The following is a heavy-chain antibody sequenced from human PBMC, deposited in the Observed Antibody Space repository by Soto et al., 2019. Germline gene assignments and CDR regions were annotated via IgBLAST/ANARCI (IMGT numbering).Heavy chain of an antibody. CDR1: GGTFSSYA. CDR2: IIPIFGTA. CDR3: ASSITMIVVVITTGAFDI. Sequence: GASVKVSCKASGGTFSSYAISWVRQAPGQGLERMGGIIPIFGTANYAQKFQGRVTITADKSTSTAYMELSSLRSEDTAVYYCASSITMIVVVITTGAFDIWGQGTMVTVSS. J-gene: IGHJ3*02. D-gene: IGHD3-22*01. V-gene: IGHV1-69*06.